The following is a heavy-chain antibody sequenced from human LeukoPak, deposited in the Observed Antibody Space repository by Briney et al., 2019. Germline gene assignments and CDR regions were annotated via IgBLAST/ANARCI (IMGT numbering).Heavy chain of an antibody. CDR3: ARAPFLSSAWLVKRGGDYFDY. D-gene: IGHD6-19*01. CDR1: GYTFTGYY. V-gene: IGHV1-2*06. CDR2: INPNSGGT. Sequence: ASVKVSCKASGYTFTGYYMHWVRQAPGQGLEWMGRINPNSGGTNYAQKFQGRVTMTRDTSISTAYMELSRLRSDDTAVYYCARAPFLSSAWLVKRGGDYFDYWGQGTLVTLSS. J-gene: IGHJ4*02.